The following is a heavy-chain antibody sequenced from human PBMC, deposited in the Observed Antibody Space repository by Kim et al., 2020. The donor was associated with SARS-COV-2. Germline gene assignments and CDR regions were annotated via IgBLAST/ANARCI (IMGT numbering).Heavy chain of an antibody. Sequence: ASVKVSCKASGYTFTSYGISWVRQAPGQGLEWMGWISAYNGNTNYAQKLQGRVTMTTDTSTSTAYMELRSQRSDDTAVYYCARESNSGSYYGPTQFDYWGQGTLVTVSS. V-gene: IGHV1-18*04. CDR1: GYTFTSYG. D-gene: IGHD1-26*01. CDR3: ARESNSGSYYGPTQFDY. J-gene: IGHJ4*02. CDR2: ISAYNGNT.